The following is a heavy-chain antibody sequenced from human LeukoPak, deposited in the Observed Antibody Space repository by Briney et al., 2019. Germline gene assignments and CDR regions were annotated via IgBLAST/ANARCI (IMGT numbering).Heavy chain of an antibody. CDR2: INLRGST. V-gene: IGHV4-34*01. CDR1: GGSFSGYY. J-gene: IGHJ4*02. D-gene: IGHD2-8*01. CDR3: ARGPFSMVYGNNPPLY. Sequence: PSETLSLTCAVYGGSFSGYYRSWIRHPPRKRLEWIGEINLRGSTTYNPSLKSRVTISVDTSKNQFSLKLSSVTAADTAVYYCARGPFSMVYGNNPPLYWGQGTLVTVSS.